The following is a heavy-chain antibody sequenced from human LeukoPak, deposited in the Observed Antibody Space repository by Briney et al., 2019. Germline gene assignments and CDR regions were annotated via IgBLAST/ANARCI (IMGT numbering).Heavy chain of an antibody. Sequence: ASVKVSCKASGYTSTNYGISWVRQAPGQGLEWMGWISAYNGNTNYAQKLQGRVTMTTDTSTSTAYMELRSLRSDDTAVYYCATGRITLVRGVDPPNYWGQGTLVTVSS. V-gene: IGHV1-18*01. J-gene: IGHJ4*02. D-gene: IGHD3-10*01. CDR2: ISAYNGNT. CDR1: GYTSTNYG. CDR3: ATGRITLVRGVDPPNY.